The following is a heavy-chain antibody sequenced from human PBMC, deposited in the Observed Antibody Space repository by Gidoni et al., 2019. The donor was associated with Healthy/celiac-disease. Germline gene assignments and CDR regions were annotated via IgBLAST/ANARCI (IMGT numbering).Heavy chain of an antibody. D-gene: IGHD3-3*01. Sequence: VQTGAELKKPGSSVKVSCKASGGTFSSYAISWVRQAPGQGLEWMGGIIPIFGTATYAQQFQGRVTITADESTSTAYMELSSLRSEDTAVYYCARGAGWSGYSFDYYYYGMDVWGQGTTVTVSS. V-gene: IGHV1-69*01. CDR2: IIPIFGTA. CDR3: ARGAGWSGYSFDYYYYGMDV. J-gene: IGHJ6*02. CDR1: GGTFSSYA.